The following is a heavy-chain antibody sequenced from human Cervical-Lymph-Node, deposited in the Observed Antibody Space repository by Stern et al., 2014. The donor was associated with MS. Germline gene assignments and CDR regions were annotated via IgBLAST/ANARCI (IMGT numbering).Heavy chain of an antibody. CDR3: ARRGLGYDGADH. J-gene: IGHJ4*02. V-gene: IGHV5-51*03. D-gene: IGHD3-16*01. CDR1: GYSFANFW. Sequence: EVQLVQSGAEVRKPGESLKISCKASGYSFANFWIGWVRQVPGKGLEWMGIIYPGASHPRYSPSFQGQVTLSAAESISTAYLQWSSLKASDTGIYYCARRGLGYDGADHWGQGALVTVSS. CDR2: IYPGASHP.